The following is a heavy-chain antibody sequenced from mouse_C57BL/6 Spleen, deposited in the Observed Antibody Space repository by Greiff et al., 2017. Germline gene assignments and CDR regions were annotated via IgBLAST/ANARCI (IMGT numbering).Heavy chain of an antibody. D-gene: IGHD2-3*01. CDR1: GYTFTDYY. V-gene: IGHV1-19*01. J-gene: IGHJ4*01. CDR2: INPYNGGT. Sequence: VQLKQSGPVLVKPGASVKMSCKASGYTFTDYYMNWVKQSHGKSLEWIGVINPYNGGTSYTQKFKGKATLTVDKSSSTAYMELNSLTSEDSAVDYCARRDGYPYYYAMDYWGQGTSVTVSS. CDR3: ARRDGYPYYYAMDY.